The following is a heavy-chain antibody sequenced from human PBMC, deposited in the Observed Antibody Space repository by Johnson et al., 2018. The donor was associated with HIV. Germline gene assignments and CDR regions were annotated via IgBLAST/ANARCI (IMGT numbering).Heavy chain of an antibody. J-gene: IGHJ3*01. CDR2: IYSGGNT. D-gene: IGHD3-22*01. CDR1: GFSISYAY. CDR3: ARAYFDISGYYPHAFHV. Sequence: VQLVEAGGGSIQPGGSLRPSFAASGFSISYAYMSWVRPAPGKGLEWVSSIYSGGNTYNLDYVMGRFTISRDKSENKVYLQMNRLRAEDTAVYFGARAYFDISGYYPHAFHVWGQGTVVIVSS. V-gene: IGHV3-53*01.